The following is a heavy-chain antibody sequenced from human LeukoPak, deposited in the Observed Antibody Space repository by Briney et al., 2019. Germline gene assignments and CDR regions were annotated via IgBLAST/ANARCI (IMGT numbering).Heavy chain of an antibody. V-gene: IGHV3-9*01. Sequence: GGSLRLSCAASGFTFDDYAMHWVRQAPGKGLEWVSGISWNSGSIGYADSVKGRFTISRDNAKNSLYLQMNSLRAEDTALYYCAKGTYDSSAFDAFDIWGQGTMVTVSS. CDR3: AKGTYDSSAFDAFDI. CDR2: ISWNSGSI. J-gene: IGHJ3*02. D-gene: IGHD3-22*01. CDR1: GFTFDDYA.